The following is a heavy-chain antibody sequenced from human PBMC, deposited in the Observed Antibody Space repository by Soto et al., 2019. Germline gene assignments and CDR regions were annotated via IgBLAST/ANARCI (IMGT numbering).Heavy chain of an antibody. CDR1: GYTFTSYA. Sequence: ASVKVSCKASGYTFTSYAMHWVRQAPGQRLEWMGWINAGNGNTKYSQKFQGRVTITRDTSASTAYMELRSLRSDDTAVYYCARDLLRLFDYWGQGTLVTVPS. D-gene: IGHD3-3*01. CDR3: ARDLLRLFDY. CDR2: INAGNGNT. J-gene: IGHJ4*02. V-gene: IGHV1-3*01.